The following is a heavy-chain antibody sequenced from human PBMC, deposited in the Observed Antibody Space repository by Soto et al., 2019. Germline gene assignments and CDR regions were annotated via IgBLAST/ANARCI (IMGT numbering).Heavy chain of an antibody. J-gene: IGHJ6*03. Sequence: SETLSLTCTVSGGSISSYYWSWIRQPPGKGLEWIGYIYYSGSTNYNPSLNSRVTISVDTSKNQFSLKLSSVTAADTAVYYCARHFNYMDVWGKGTTVTVSS. CDR1: GGSISSYY. CDR2: IYYSGST. V-gene: IGHV4-59*08. CDR3: ARHFNYMDV.